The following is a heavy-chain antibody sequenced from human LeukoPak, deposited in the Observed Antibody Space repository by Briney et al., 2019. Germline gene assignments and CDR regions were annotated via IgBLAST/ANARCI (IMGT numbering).Heavy chain of an antibody. V-gene: IGHV1-46*01. CDR2: INPSGGST. D-gene: IGHD4-11*01. CDR3: ARRSSYFYYYYGMDV. CDR1: GYTFTSYY. Sequence: RASVKVSCKASGYTFTSYYMHWVRQAPGQGLEWMGIINPSGGSTSYAQKFQGRVTMTRDTSTSTVYMELSSLRSEDTAVYYCARRSSYFYYYYGMDVWGQGTTVTVSS. J-gene: IGHJ6*02.